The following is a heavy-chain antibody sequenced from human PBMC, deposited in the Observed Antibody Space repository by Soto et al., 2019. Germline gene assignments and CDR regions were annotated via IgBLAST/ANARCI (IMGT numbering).Heavy chain of an antibody. J-gene: IGHJ4*02. D-gene: IGHD6-6*01. CDR3: AKGKGSSSFYYFDY. CDR2: ISGSGGST. Sequence: GGSLRLSCAASGFTFSSYAMSWVRQAPGKGLEWVSDISGSGGSTNYADSVKGRFTISRDNSKNTLYLQMNSLRAEDTAVYYCAKGKGSSSFYYFDYSGQGTLVTVSS. CDR1: GFTFSSYA. V-gene: IGHV3-23*01.